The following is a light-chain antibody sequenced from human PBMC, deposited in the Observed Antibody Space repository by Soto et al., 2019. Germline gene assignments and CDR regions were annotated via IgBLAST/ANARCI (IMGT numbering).Light chain of an antibody. Sequence: QSVLTQPASVSGSPGQSITISCTGTSSDVGGYNYVSWYQQYPGRDPKLLIYKVSNRPSGISNRFSGSKSGNTASLTISGLQAEDEAGYFCTSPTPGSLYVFGSGSELAVL. J-gene: IGLJ1*01. CDR3: TSPTPGSLYV. V-gene: IGLV2-14*01. CDR1: SSDVGGYNY. CDR2: KVS.